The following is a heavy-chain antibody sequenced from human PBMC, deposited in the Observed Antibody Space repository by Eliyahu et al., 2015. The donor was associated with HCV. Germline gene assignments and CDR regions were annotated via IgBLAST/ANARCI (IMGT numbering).Heavy chain of an antibody. V-gene: IGHV3-48*02. CDR3: ARDRNGVAPDY. Sequence: EVQLVESGGGLVXPGGSLRLSXXASXFTFSYYSMHWVRRAPGKGLEWISYISSTTNTIYYADSVKGRFTISRDNAKNLLYLQMNSLRDDDTAVYYCARDRNGVAPDYWGQGTLVTVSS. CDR1: XFTFSYYS. D-gene: IGHD2-15*01. J-gene: IGHJ4*02. CDR2: ISSTTNTI.